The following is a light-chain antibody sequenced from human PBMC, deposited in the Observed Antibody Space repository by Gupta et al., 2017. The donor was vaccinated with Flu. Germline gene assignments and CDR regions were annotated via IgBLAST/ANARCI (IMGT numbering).Light chain of an antibody. J-gene: IGKJ2*03. Sequence: DIQMTQSPSSLSASVGDRVTITCRASQSISSYLNWYQQKPGKAPKLLIYAASSLQSWVPSRFSGSGSGTDFTLTIRSLQPEDFATYYCQQSYSTLYSFGQGTKLEIK. CDR3: QQSYSTLYS. CDR1: QSISSY. CDR2: AAS. V-gene: IGKV1-39*01.